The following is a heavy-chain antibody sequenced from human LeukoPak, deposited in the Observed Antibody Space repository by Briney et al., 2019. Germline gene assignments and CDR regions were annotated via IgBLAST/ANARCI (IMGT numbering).Heavy chain of an antibody. CDR3: ARSSGRYDYVWGSYRLAAFDI. CDR2: IYYSGST. V-gene: IGHV4-61*01. J-gene: IGHJ3*02. Sequence: PSETLSLACTVSGGSVSSGNYYWSWIRQPPGKGLDWIGDIYYSGSTNYNPSLKSRVTISVDTSKNQFSLKLTSVTAADMAVYYCARSSGRYDYVWGSYRLAAFDIWGQGTMVTVSS. D-gene: IGHD3-16*02. CDR1: GGSVSSGNYY.